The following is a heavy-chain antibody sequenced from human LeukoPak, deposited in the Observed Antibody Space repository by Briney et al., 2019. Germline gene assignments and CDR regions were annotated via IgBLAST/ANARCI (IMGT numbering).Heavy chain of an antibody. CDR3: AKDMRTYGQGGMDV. D-gene: IGHD3-10*01. CDR1: GGSISDYY. CDR2: IGYSGGT. Sequence: KPSETLSLTCTVSGGSISDYYWSWIRQPPGKGLEWIGYIGYSGGTNYNPSLKSRVTISVDTSKNQFSLKLSSVTAADTAMYYCAKDMRTYGQGGMDVWGQGTTVTVSS. V-gene: IGHV4-59*01. J-gene: IGHJ6*02.